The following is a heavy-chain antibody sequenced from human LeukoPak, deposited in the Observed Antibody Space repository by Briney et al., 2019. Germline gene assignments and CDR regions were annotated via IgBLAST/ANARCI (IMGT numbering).Heavy chain of an antibody. CDR3: AKGGGEVDTPFDC. Sequence: GGSLRLSCAASGFTFSSYSMHWVRQAPGKGLEWVAFIRYDGSEKYYGDSVKGRFTISRDNSKNTLYVQINSLRAEDTAVYYCAKGGGEVDTPFDCWGQGTLVTVSS. CDR1: GFTFSSYS. CDR2: IRYDGSEK. J-gene: IGHJ4*02. D-gene: IGHD5-18*01. V-gene: IGHV3-30*02.